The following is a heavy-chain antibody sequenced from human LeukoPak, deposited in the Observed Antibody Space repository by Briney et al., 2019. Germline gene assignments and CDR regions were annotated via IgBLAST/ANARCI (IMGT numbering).Heavy chain of an antibody. CDR3: GRLGTTSRYRQIDY. J-gene: IGHJ4*02. CDR2: ISSSSSTI. V-gene: IGHV3-48*04. D-gene: IGHD1-1*01. Sequence: PGGSLRLSCAASGFTFSSYSMNWVRQAPGKGLEWVSYISSSSSTIYYADSVKGRFSISRDNAQDSLYLQMNSLRAEDTAVYYCGRLGTTSRYRQIDYWGQGTLVTVSS. CDR1: GFTFSSYS.